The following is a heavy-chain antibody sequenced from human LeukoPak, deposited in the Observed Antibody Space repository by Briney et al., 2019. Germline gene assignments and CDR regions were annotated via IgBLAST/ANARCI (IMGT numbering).Heavy chain of an antibody. CDR1: GYTFTGYY. CDR2: INPNSGGT. V-gene: IGHV1-2*02. Sequence: ASVKVSRKASGYTFTGYYMHWVRQAPGQGLEWMGWINPNSGGTNYAQKFQGRVTMTRDTSISTAYMELSRLRSDDTAVYYCARDRWRGGYSYGYSCWGQGTLVTVSS. CDR3: ARDRWRGGYSYGYSC. J-gene: IGHJ4*02. D-gene: IGHD5-18*01.